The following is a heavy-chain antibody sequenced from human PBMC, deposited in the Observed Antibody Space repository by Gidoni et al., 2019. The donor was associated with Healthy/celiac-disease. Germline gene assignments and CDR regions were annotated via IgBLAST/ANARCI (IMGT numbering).Heavy chain of an antibody. CDR3: ARVTQVVVVAAHYYFDY. J-gene: IGHJ4*02. V-gene: IGHV1-2*06. CDR1: GYTFTGPY. Sequence: QAQLVQSGAEVQKPGASVKVSCKASGYTFTGPYMPWVRQGPGQGLEWMGRINPNSGGTNYAQKFQGRGTMTRDTSISTAYMELSRLRSDDTAVYYCARVTQVVVVAAHYYFDYWGQGALVTVSS. CDR2: INPNSGGT. D-gene: IGHD2-15*01.